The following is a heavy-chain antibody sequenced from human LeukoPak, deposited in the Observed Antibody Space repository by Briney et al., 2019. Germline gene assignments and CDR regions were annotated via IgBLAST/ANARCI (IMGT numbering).Heavy chain of an antibody. CDR3: ARDLLTVTKGFDI. CDR2: ISYIGRT. J-gene: IGHJ3*02. Sequence: SETLSLTCAVSDDSFSSHYWTWIRQPPGKGLEGIGYISYIGRTNSTPSLKSLVTISIHPSKTHFSLKLTSVTPADTAVYYCARDLLTVTKGFDIWGQGTMVSVSS. V-gene: IGHV4-59*11. D-gene: IGHD4-17*01. CDR1: DDSFSSHY.